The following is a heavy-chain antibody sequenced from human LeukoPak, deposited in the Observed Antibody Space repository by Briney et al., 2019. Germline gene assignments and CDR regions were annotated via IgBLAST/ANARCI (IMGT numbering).Heavy chain of an antibody. J-gene: IGHJ4*02. CDR3: AREGVGGSSFDY. CDR1: GGSISSGGYY. Sequence: SETLSLTCTVSGGSISSGGYYWSWICQHPGKGLEWIGYIYYSGSTYYNPSLKSRVTISVDTSKNQFSLKLSSVTAADTAVYYCAREGVGGSSFDYWGQGTLVTVSS. CDR2: IYYSGST. V-gene: IGHV4-31*03. D-gene: IGHD3-10*01.